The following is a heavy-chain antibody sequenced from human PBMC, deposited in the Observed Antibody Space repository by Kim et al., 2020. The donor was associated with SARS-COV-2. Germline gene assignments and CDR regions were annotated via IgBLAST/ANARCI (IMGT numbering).Heavy chain of an antibody. CDR1: GFTVSSNY. J-gene: IGHJ4*02. CDR2: IYSGGST. CDR3: AREAMISFGGVIDPQYYFDY. D-gene: IGHD3-16*02. V-gene: IGHV3-53*01. Sequence: GGSLRLSCAASGFTVSSNYMSWVRQAPGKGLEWVSVIYSGGSTYYAYSVKGRFTISRDNSKNTLYLQMNSLRAEDTAVYYCAREAMISFGGVIDPQYYFDYWGQGTLVTVSS.